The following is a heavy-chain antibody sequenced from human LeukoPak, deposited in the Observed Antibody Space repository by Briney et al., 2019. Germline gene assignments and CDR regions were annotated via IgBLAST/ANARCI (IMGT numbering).Heavy chain of an antibody. V-gene: IGHV3-30*04. CDR2: ISYDGSHK. CDR1: GFTFSSYA. CDR3: ARGGYYDSSGYYRN. D-gene: IGHD3-22*01. J-gene: IGHJ4*02. Sequence: GGSLRLSCAASGFTFSSYAMHWVRQAPGKGLEWVAVISYDGSHKYYADSVKGRFTISRDNSKNTLYLQMNSLRAEDTAVYYCARGGYYDSSGYYRNWGQGTLDTVSS.